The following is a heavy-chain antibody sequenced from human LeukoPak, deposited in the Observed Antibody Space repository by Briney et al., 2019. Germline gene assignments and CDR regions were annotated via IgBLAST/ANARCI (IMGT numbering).Heavy chain of an antibody. CDR3: ARGLLTFGGVIGGPQALEYFQH. J-gene: IGHJ1*01. D-gene: IGHD3-16*02. CDR2: SSPYNGKT. Sequence: ASVKVSCKASGYTFSNYGISWVRQAPGQGLEWVGWSSPYNGKTNYAQKLQGRVTMTTDTSTSIAYMELRSLRSDDTAMYYCARGLLTFGGVIGGPQALEYFQHWGQGTLVTVSS. V-gene: IGHV1-18*01. CDR1: GYTFSNYG.